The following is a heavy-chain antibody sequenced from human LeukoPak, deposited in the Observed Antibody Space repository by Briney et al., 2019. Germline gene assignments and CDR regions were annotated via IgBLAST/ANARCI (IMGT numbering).Heavy chain of an antibody. D-gene: IGHD3-22*01. V-gene: IGHV3-23*01. J-gene: IGHJ4*02. CDR1: GFTFSSYA. Sequence: GGSLRLSCAVSGFTFSSYAMRWVRQAPGKGLEWVSAISGSGGSTYYADSVKGRFTISRDNSKNTLYLQMNSLRAEDTAVYYCAKDMYYDSTRRAKPFDYWGQGTLVTVSS. CDR2: ISGSGGST. CDR3: AKDMYYDSTRRAKPFDY.